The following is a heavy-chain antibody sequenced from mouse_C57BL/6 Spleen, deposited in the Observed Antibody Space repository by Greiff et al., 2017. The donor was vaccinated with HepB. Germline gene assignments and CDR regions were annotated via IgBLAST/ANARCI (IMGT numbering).Heavy chain of an antibody. CDR1: GFTFSSYT. D-gene: IGHD1-1*01. J-gene: IGHJ1*03. Sequence: EVQLMESGGGLVKPGGSLKLSCAASGFTFSSYTMSWVRQTPEKRLEWVATISGGGGNTYFPDSVKGRFTISRDNAKNTLYLQMSRLRSEDTALYYCANYYGSHWYFDVWGTGTTVTVSS. CDR2: ISGGGGNT. CDR3: ANYYGSHWYFDV. V-gene: IGHV5-9*01.